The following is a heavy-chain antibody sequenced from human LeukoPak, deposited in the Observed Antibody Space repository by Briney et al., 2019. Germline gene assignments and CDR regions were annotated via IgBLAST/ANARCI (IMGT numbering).Heavy chain of an antibody. CDR1: GGSISSSSYY. V-gene: IGHV4-39*01. Sequence: SETLSLTCTVSGGSISSSSYYWGWIRQPPGKGLEWIGSIYYSGSTYYNPSLRSRVTISVDTSKNQFSLKLSSVTAADTAVYYCATYYYDSSGYQRGIFDYWGQGTLVTVSS. D-gene: IGHD3-22*01. CDR2: IYYSGST. J-gene: IGHJ4*02. CDR3: ATYYYDSSGYQRGIFDY.